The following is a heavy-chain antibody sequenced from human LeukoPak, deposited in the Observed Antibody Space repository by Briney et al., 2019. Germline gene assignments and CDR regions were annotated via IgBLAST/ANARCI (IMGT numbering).Heavy chain of an antibody. CDR3: AKSIKPGYSYGSKGAFDY. J-gene: IGHJ4*02. CDR1: GFTFSSYA. CDR2: ISGSGGST. Sequence: QPGGSLRLSCAASGFTFSSYAMSWVRQAPGKGLEWVSAISGSGGSTYYADSVKGRFTISRDNSKNTLYLQMNSLRAEDTAVYYCAKSIKPGYSYGSKGAFDYWGQGTLVTVSS. D-gene: IGHD5-18*01. V-gene: IGHV3-23*01.